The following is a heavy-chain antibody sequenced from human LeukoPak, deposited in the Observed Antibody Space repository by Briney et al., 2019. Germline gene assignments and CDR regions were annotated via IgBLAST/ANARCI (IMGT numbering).Heavy chain of an antibody. CDR3: ARALRYDDSSGYYAY. CDR1: GYTFSGYY. Sequence: ASVKDSCKASGYTFSGYYMHWVRQAPGQGLEWMGWINPNSGATNYAQTLQGRVTMTRDTSISIVYMELSRLRTDDTAVYYCARALRYDDSSGYYAYWGQGTLVTVSS. V-gene: IGHV1-2*02. D-gene: IGHD3-22*01. CDR2: INPNSGAT. J-gene: IGHJ4*02.